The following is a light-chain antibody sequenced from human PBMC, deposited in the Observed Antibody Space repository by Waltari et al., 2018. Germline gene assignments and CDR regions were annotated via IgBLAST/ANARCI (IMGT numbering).Light chain of an antibody. CDR1: QSVLYSTNNTNY. CDR2: WAS. Sequence: DIVMTQSPDSLAVSLGERATINCKSSQSVLYSTNNTNYLAWYQQKPGQPPKLLICWASIRESGVPDRFSGSGSGTDFTLTISSLQAEDVAVYYCQQYYSTPPTFGQGTKVEIK. V-gene: IGKV4-1*01. J-gene: IGKJ1*01. CDR3: QQYYSTPPT.